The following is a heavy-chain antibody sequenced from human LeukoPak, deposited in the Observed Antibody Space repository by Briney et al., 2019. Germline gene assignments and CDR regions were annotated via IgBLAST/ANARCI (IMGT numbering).Heavy chain of an antibody. CDR2: IIPFFGTA. CDR1: GGTLSSYA. CDR3: ARDYIAARGLFDY. D-gene: IGHD6-6*01. V-gene: IGHV1-69*13. Sequence: SVNVSCKASGGTLSSYAISWVRQAPGQGLEWMGGIIPFFGTANYAQKFQGRVTFTADESTNTAYMELSSLRSEDTAMYYCARDYIAARGLFDYWGQGTLVTVSS. J-gene: IGHJ4*02.